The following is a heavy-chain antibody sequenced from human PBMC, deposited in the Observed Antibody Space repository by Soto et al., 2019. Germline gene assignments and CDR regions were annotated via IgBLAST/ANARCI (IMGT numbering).Heavy chain of an antibody. CDR1: GYTFTGYY. V-gene: IGHV1-2*04. CDR2: INPNSGGT. CDR3: ARAGWGLPNAFDI. Sequence: ASVKVSCKASGYTFTGYYMYWVRQAPGQGLEWMGWINPNSGGTNYAQKFQGWVTMTRDTSISTAYMELSRLRSDDTAVYYCARAGWGLPNAFDIWGQGTMVTVSS. J-gene: IGHJ3*02. D-gene: IGHD3-16*01.